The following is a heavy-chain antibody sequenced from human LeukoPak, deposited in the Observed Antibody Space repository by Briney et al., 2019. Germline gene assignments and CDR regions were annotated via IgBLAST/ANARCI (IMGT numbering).Heavy chain of an antibody. V-gene: IGHV3-30*18. Sequence: QPGRSLRLSCAASGFTFSSYGVHWVRQAPGKGLEWVAVISYDGSNKYYADSVKGRFTISRDNSKNTLYLQMNSLRAEDTAVYYCAKDPVHSSSWQYYFDYWGQGTLVTVSS. D-gene: IGHD6-13*01. CDR3: AKDPVHSSSWQYYFDY. CDR1: GFTFSSYG. CDR2: ISYDGSNK. J-gene: IGHJ4*02.